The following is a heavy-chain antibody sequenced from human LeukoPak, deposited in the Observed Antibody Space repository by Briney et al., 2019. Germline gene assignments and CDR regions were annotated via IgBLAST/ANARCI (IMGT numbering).Heavy chain of an antibody. CDR1: GFTFSSYS. Sequence: GGSLRLSCAASGFTFSSYSMNWVRQAPGKGLEWVSSISSSSYIYYADSVKGRFTISRDNAKNSLYLQMNSLRAEDTAVYYCARAGPYNWNDFSGMDVWGQGTAVTVSS. CDR2: ISSSSYI. D-gene: IGHD1-20*01. CDR3: ARAGPYNWNDFSGMDV. V-gene: IGHV3-21*01. J-gene: IGHJ6*02.